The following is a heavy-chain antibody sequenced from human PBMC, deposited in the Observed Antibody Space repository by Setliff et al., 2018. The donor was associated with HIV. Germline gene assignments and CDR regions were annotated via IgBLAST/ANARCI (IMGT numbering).Heavy chain of an antibody. D-gene: IGHD6-6*01. Sequence: PGGSLRLSCAASGFTFSRYEMNCVRQAPGKGLEWVSYISSSGGTIYYADSVKGRFTISRDNAKNSLYLQMNSLRAEDTAVYYCARDIPPEYPGFDLWGQGTVVTVSS. CDR2: ISSSGGTI. CDR1: GFTFSRYE. CDR3: ARDIPPEYPGFDL. J-gene: IGHJ3*01. V-gene: IGHV3-48*03.